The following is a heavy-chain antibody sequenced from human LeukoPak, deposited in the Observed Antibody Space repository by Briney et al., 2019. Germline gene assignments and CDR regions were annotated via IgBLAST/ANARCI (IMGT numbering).Heavy chain of an antibody. Sequence: PSETLSLTRTVSGGSISSYYWSWIRQPPGKGLEWIGYIYYSGSTNYNPSLKSRVTISVDTSKNQFSLKLSSVTAADTAVYYCANGDYGMAFDYWGQGTLVTVSS. CDR1: GGSISSYY. CDR3: ANGDYGMAFDY. CDR2: IYYSGST. V-gene: IGHV4-59*01. J-gene: IGHJ4*02. D-gene: IGHD4-17*01.